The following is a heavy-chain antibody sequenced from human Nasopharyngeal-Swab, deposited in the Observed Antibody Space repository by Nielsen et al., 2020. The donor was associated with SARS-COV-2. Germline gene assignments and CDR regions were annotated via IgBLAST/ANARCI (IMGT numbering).Heavy chain of an antibody. CDR3: AKDSYSSSWGPHWYFDL. CDR1: GFTFDDYA. V-gene: IGHV3-9*01. CDR2: ISWNSGSI. J-gene: IGHJ2*01. D-gene: IGHD6-13*01. Sequence: SLKISCAASGFTFDDYAMHWVRQAPGKGLEWVSGISWNSGSIGYADSVKGRFTISRDNAKNSLYLQMNSLGAEDTALYYCAKDSYSSSWGPHWYFDLWGRGTLVTVSS.